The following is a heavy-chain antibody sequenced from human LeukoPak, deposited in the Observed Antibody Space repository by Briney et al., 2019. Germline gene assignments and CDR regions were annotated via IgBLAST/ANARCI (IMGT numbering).Heavy chain of an antibody. J-gene: IGHJ4*02. CDR1: GYSISSGYY. CDR2: IYHSGST. Sequence: SETLSLTCTVSGYSISSGYYWGWIRQPPGKGLEWIGSIYHSGSTYYNPSLKSRVTISVDTPKNQFSLKLSSVTAADTAVYYCARGGGSRAGQYFDWLLDVLYFDYWGQGTLVTVSS. D-gene: IGHD3-9*01. V-gene: IGHV4-38-2*02. CDR3: ARGGGSRAGQYFDWLLDVLYFDY.